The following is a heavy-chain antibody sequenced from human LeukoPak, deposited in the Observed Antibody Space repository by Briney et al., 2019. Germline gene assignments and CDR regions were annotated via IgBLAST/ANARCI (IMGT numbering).Heavy chain of an antibody. CDR3: ARALSPPARYCSSTSCYTVFDY. CDR1: GYTFTGYY. CDR2: INPNSGGT. D-gene: IGHD2-2*02. J-gene: IGHJ4*02. Sequence: ASVTVSCKASGYTFTGYYMHWVRQAPGQGLEWMGWINPNSGGTNYAQKFQGRVTMTRDTSISTAYMELSRLRSDDTAVYYCARALSPPARYCSSTSCYTVFDYWGQGTLVTVSS. V-gene: IGHV1-2*02.